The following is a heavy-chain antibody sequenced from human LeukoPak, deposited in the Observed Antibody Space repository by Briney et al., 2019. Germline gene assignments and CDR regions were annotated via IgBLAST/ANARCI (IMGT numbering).Heavy chain of an antibody. Sequence: GGSLRLSCAVSGITLSNYGMSWVRQAPGKGLEWVAGISDSGGRTNYADSVKGRFTISRDNPRNTLYMQMNSLRAEDTALYYCAIMHPYYDGNGYWVQWGQGTLVTVSS. D-gene: IGHD3-22*01. CDR3: AIMHPYYDGNGYWVQ. J-gene: IGHJ4*02. CDR2: ISDSGGRT. CDR1: GITLSNYG. V-gene: IGHV3-23*01.